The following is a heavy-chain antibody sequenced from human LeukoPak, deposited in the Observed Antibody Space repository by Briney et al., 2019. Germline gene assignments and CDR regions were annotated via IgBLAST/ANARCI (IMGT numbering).Heavy chain of an antibody. Sequence: GGSLRLSCAASGFTFTNCAISWVRQAPGKGLEWVSGISGSGDTTLYTDSVKGRFTISRDNAKNSLYLQINSLRVEDTAVYYCAREAHFMVRGVIIRRDGLDVWGKGTTVTVSS. V-gene: IGHV3-23*01. CDR2: ISGSGDTT. J-gene: IGHJ6*04. CDR3: AREAHFMVRGVIIRRDGLDV. CDR1: GFTFTNCA. D-gene: IGHD3-10*01.